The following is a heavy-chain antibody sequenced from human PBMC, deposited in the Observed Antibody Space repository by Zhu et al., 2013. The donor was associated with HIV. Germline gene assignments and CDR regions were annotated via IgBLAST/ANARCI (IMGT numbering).Heavy chain of an antibody. Sequence: QAQLVQSGTEVKKPGASVRVSCHGSGYTFAAYYIHWVRQAPGQGLEWMGYINTNSGETIYAQKFRGRVTMTRDLSINTAYMELNRLRSGDTAIYYCARAGFENKRPGGYWAQGTLLTVSS. CDR3: ARAGFENKRPGGY. CDR2: INTNSGET. J-gene: IGHJ4*02. V-gene: IGHV1-2*02. CDR1: GYTFAAYY.